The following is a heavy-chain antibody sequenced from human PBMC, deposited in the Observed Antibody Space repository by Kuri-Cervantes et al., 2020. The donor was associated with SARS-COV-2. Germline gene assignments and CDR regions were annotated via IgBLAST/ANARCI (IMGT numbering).Heavy chain of an antibody. CDR1: GFTFSSYA. CDR3: ARGGLPITMGDGAFDI. CDR2: ISYDGSNK. Sequence: GESLKISCAASGFTFSSYAMHWVRQAPGKGLEWVAVISYDGSNKYYADSVKGRFTISRDNSKNTLYLQMNSLRAEDTAVYYCARGGLPITMGDGAFDIWGQGKMVNVSS. D-gene: IGHD3-10*01. V-gene: IGHV3-30-3*01. J-gene: IGHJ3*02.